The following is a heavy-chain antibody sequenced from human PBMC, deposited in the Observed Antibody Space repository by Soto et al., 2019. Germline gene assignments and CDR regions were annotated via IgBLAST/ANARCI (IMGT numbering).Heavy chain of an antibody. V-gene: IGHV4-30-4*01. J-gene: IGHJ4*02. CDR2: IYFSEST. CDR1: GGSISSGDYY. D-gene: IGHD3-22*01. Sequence: SETLSLTCNVSGGSISSGDYYWSWIRQPPGKGLEWIGYIYFSESTSYNTSLKSRVTISGDKSKNQFSLRLTSVTAADTAVYYCASTYYYDSSGYYSLGDWGQGTLVTVSS. CDR3: ASTYYYDSSGYYSLGD.